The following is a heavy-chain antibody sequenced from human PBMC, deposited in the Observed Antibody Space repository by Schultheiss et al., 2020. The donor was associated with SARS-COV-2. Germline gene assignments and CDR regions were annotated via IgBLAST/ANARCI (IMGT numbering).Heavy chain of an antibody. CDR3: ARVVGRDIVVVPAAIGYYYYGMDV. CDR1: GYTFTGYY. Sequence: SVKVSCKASGYTFTGYYMHWVRQAPGQGLEWMGGIIPIFGTANYAQKFQGRVTITADESTSTAYMELSSLRSEDTAVYYCARVVGRDIVVVPAAIGYYYYGMDVWGQGTLVTVSS. J-gene: IGHJ6*02. CDR2: IIPIFGTA. V-gene: IGHV1-69*13. D-gene: IGHD2-2*01.